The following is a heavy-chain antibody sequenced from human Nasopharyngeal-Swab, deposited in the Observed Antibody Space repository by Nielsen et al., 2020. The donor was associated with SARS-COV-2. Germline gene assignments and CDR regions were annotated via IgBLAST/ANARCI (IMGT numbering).Heavy chain of an antibody. CDR3: ARDGYSSSWYDY. CDR1: GFTFSSYS. D-gene: IGHD6-13*01. V-gene: IGHV3-21*01. CDR2: ISSSSSYI. Sequence: GESLKIPCAASGFTFSSYSMNWVRQAPGKGLEWVSSISSSSSYIYYADSVKGRFTISRDNAKNSLYLQMNSLRTEDTAVYYCARDGYSSSWYDYWGQGTLVTVSS. J-gene: IGHJ4*02.